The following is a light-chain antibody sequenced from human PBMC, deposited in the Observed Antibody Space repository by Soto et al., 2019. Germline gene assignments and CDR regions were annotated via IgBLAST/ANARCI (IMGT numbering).Light chain of an antibody. J-gene: IGLJ3*02. Sequence: QSVLTQPPSASGTPGQRVTISCSGSNSNIGSNTVNWYQQLPGTAPKLLTYSNNQRPSGVPDRFSGSKSGTSASLAISGLESEDEADDYCAAWDDSLNGPVFGGGTKPTVL. V-gene: IGLV1-44*01. CDR2: SNN. CDR1: NSNIGSNT. CDR3: AAWDDSLNGPV.